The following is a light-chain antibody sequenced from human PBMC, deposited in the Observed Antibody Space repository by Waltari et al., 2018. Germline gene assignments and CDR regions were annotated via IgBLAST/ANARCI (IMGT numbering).Light chain of an antibody. Sequence: QSALTQPASVSGSPGQSITISCPGTSSDVGAYNFLPWYQQHPDKAPKFMIYDVSTRPSGVSNRFSGSKSGNTASLTISGLQAEDEADYYCCSYAGTSTVIFGGGTKLTVL. V-gene: IGLV2-23*02. CDR2: DVS. CDR3: CSYAGTSTVI. J-gene: IGLJ2*01. CDR1: SSDVGAYNF.